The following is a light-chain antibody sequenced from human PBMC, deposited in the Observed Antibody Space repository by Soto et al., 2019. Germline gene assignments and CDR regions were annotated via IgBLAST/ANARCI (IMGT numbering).Light chain of an antibody. V-gene: IGLV1-47*01. CDR2: RDN. J-gene: IGLJ2*01. CDR1: SSNIGSNY. CDR3: AAWDYSLSGPV. Sequence: QSVLTQPPSASGTPGQRVTISCSGSSSNIGSNYVYWYQQLPGTAPKLLIYRDNQRPSGVPARFSGSKSGTSASLAISGLRAEDEADYHCAAWDYSLSGPVFGGGTKLTVL.